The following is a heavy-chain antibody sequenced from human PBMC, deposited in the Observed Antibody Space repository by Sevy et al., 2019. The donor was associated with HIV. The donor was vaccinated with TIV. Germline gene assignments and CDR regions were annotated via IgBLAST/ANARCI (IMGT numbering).Heavy chain of an antibody. CDR1: GGSISSSSYY. CDR2: IYYTGRT. CDR3: AGELHASPNGRQGMDV. J-gene: IGHJ6*02. Sequence: SETLSLTCTVSGGSISSSSYYWGWIRQPPGKGLEWIGIIYYTGRTYYNPSLKSRVTISLDTPKNQFSLKLSSVTAADTAVYYCAGELHASPNGRQGMDVWGQGTTVTVSS. V-gene: IGHV4-39*01. D-gene: IGHD1-7*01.